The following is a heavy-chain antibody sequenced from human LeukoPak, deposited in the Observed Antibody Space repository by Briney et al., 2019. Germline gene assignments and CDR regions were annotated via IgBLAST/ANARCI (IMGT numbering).Heavy chain of an antibody. CDR2: IYYSGST. D-gene: IGHD5-18*01. CDR1: Y. J-gene: IGHJ3*02. CDR3: ARAPIVDTAMVKAAFDI. Sequence: YWIGWVRQMPGKGLEWIGYIYYSGSTYYNPSLKSRVTISVDTSKNQFSLKLSSVTAADTAVYYCARAPIVDTAMVKAAFDIWGQGTMVTVSS. V-gene: IGHV4-31*02.